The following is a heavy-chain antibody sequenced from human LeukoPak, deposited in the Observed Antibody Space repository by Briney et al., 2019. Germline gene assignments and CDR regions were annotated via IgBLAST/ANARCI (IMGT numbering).Heavy chain of an antibody. CDR2: IYYSGST. V-gene: IGHV4-61*01. Sequence: SETLSLTCTVSGGSGSSGSYYWSWIRQPPGKGLEWIGYIYYSGSTNYNPSLKSRVTIAVDTSKNQFSLKLSSVTAADTAVYYCASESSGTFDYWGQGTLVTVSS. J-gene: IGHJ4*02. CDR3: ASESSGTFDY. CDR1: GGSGSSGSYY. D-gene: IGHD6-6*01.